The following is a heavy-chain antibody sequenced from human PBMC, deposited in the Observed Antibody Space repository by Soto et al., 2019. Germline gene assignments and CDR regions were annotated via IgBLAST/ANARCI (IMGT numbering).Heavy chain of an antibody. CDR1: GGSISSSNW. Sequence: LSLTCAVSGGSISSSNWWSWVRQPPGKGLEWIGEIYHSGSTNYNPSLKSRVTISVDKSKNQFSLKLSSVTAADTAVYYCARGLYYDYVWGSYRGYYFDYWGQGTLVTVSS. CDR3: ARGLYYDYVWGSYRGYYFDY. V-gene: IGHV4-4*02. J-gene: IGHJ4*02. D-gene: IGHD3-16*02. CDR2: IYHSGST.